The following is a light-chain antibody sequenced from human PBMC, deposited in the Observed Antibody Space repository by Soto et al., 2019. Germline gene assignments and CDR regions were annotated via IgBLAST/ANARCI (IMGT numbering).Light chain of an antibody. CDR1: SSDVGAYNF. Sequence: QSALTQPASVSGSPGQSITISCIGTSSDVGAYNFVSWYQQHPGAAPKLIIYDVADRPSGVSNRFSGSKSGNTASLTISGLQVEDEAAYFCSSYTGRDNLVVFGGGTKLTVL. CDR2: DVA. V-gene: IGLV2-14*01. J-gene: IGLJ2*01. CDR3: SSYTGRDNLVV.